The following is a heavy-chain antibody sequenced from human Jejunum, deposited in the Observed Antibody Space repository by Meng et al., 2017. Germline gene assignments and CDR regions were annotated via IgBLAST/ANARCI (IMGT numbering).Heavy chain of an antibody. CDR2: AYYSGSS. J-gene: IGHJ4*02. D-gene: IGHD2-2*03. CDR3: ARQMDSEYDEGYFFDY. CDR1: GGSLSSGSPY. Sequence: QLQLQESGPGLVKPSETLSLSCTVSGGSLSSGSPYWGWIRQSPGKGLEWIGTAYYSGSSYHNPSLRSRVIILVDTSKNQFSLRLSSVTAADTAVYYCARQMDSEYDEGYFFDYWGQGILVTVSS. V-gene: IGHV4-39*01.